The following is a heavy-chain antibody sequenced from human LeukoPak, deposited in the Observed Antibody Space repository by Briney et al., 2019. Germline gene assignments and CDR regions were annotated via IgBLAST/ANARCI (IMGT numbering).Heavy chain of an antibody. D-gene: IGHD6-19*01. J-gene: IGHJ6*03. CDR1: GFTFSSYW. V-gene: IGHV3-7*01. CDR3: ARDTKEQWLETRRYYYYYYMDV. Sequence: GGSLRLSCAASGFTFSSYWMSWVRQAPGKGLEWVANIKQDGSEKYYVDSVKGRFTISRDNAKNSLYLQMNSLRAEDTAVYYCARDTKEQWLETRRYYYYYYMDVGGKGTTVTVSS. CDR2: IKQDGSEK.